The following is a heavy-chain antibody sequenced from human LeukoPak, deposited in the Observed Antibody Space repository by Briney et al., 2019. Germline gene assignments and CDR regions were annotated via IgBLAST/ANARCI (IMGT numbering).Heavy chain of an antibody. CDR3: LVGTFDY. D-gene: IGHD1-14*01. J-gene: IGHJ4*02. V-gene: IGHV3-30*09. CDR2: ISYDGSNK. Sequence: PGRSLRLSCAASGFTFNAYAMYWVRQAPGKGLEWVALISYDGSNKNYADSVKGRVAISRDNSKNTMYLQMNSLRAEDTAVYYCLVGTFDYWGQGTLVTVSS. CDR1: GFTFNAYA.